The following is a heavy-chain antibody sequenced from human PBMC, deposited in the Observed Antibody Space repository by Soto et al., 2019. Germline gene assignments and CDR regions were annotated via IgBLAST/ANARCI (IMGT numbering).Heavy chain of an antibody. V-gene: IGHV3-33*01. CDR3: GRGGSFGFPLNFDY. J-gene: IGHJ4*02. Sequence: GGSLRLSCAVSGFNFRTYGMHWVRQAAGKGLEWVAVIWYDGTNRFYADSVKGRFTVSRDNSKNTVYLQMDSLRAEDTAVYYCGRGGSFGFPLNFDYWGQGTQVTVSS. CDR1: GFNFRTYG. CDR2: IWYDGTNR. D-gene: IGHD3-16*01.